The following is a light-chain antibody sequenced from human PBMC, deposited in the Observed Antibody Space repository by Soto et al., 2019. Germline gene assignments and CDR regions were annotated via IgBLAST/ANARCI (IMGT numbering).Light chain of an antibody. Sequence: QSALTQPRSVSGSPGQSVTISCTGISSDVGDYKHVSWYQQHPGKAPKLMIYDVTMRPSGVPDRFSGSKSGNTASLTISGLQAEDEAEYYCCSNAGSLTWLFGGGTKLTVL. CDR3: CSNAGSLTWL. J-gene: IGLJ3*02. CDR1: SSDVGDYKH. CDR2: DVT. V-gene: IGLV2-11*01.